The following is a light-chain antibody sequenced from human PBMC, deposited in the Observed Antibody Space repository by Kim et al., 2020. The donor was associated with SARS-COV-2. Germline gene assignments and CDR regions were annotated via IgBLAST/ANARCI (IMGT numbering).Light chain of an antibody. CDR2: GAS. CDR1: NN. V-gene: IGKV3-15*01. Sequence: NNIGWYQQKPGQAPRLLIYGASTRATGVPARFSASGSGTEFTLTISSLQSEDFAIYYCQQYNNWPPLTFGGGTKVDIK. J-gene: IGKJ4*01. CDR3: QQYNNWPPLT.